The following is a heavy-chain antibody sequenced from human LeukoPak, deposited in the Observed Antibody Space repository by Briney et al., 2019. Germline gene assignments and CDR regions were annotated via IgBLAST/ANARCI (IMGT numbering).Heavy chain of an antibody. CDR3: TRVPDYAGDFDY. V-gene: IGHV3-73*01. CDR2: IRSKPNNYAT. D-gene: IGHD4-23*01. J-gene: IGHJ4*02. CDR1: GFTFSDSA. Sequence: PGGSLKLSCATSGFTFSDSALHWVRQASGKGLEWVGRIRSKPNNYATAYASSVKGRFTISRDDSKNTAYQQMNGLKTDDTAVYFCTRVPDYAGDFDYWGQGTLVTVSS.